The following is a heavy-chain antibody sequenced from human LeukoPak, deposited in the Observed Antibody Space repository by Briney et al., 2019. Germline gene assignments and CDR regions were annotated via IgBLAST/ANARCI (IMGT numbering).Heavy chain of an antibody. CDR2: IYTSGTT. Sequence: SETLSLTCTVSGGSISSGSYYWSWIRQPAGKGLEWIGRIYTSGTTNYNPSLKSRVTISVDTSKNQFSLKLSSVTAADTAVYYCARGFFRLRSPHAFDIWGQGTMVTVSS. CDR1: GGSISSGSYY. D-gene: IGHD2-21*01. J-gene: IGHJ3*02. V-gene: IGHV4-61*02. CDR3: ARGFFRLRSPHAFDI.